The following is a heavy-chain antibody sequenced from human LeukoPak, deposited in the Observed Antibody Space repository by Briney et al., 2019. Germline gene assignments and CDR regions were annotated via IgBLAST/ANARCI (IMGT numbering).Heavy chain of an antibody. D-gene: IGHD6-13*01. J-gene: IGHJ6*03. Sequence: GGSLRLSCAATVVTFYDYAMHCGRQGPGERGEWVSGISGNSGSICYAGSVKGRFTISRDNAKNSIYLHMNSLRAQDTALYYCATEGQQLVRDYYYYYMDVWGKGNTVTVTS. CDR1: VVTFYDYA. CDR2: ISGNSGSI. V-gene: IGHV3-9*01. CDR3: ATEGQQLVRDYYYYYMDV.